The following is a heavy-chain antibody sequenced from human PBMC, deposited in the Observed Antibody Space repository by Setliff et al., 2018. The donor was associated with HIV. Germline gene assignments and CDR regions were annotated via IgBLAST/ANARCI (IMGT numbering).Heavy chain of an antibody. D-gene: IGHD3-22*01. Sequence: PSETLSLTCTVSDGSINGGGYYWTWIRQHPGKALEWIGFISSSGRTHYSPSLTSPLTISIDTSKSQFSLSLRSVSAADTAVYFCARVPYFYDSSAYYPFDSWGQGTLGHR. CDR1: DGSINGGGYY. CDR2: ISSSGRT. CDR3: ARVPYFYDSSAYYPFDS. J-gene: IGHJ4*02. V-gene: IGHV4-31*01.